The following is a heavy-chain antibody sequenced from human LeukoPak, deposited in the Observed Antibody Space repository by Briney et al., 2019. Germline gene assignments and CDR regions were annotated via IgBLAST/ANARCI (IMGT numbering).Heavy chain of an antibody. D-gene: IGHD3-22*01. J-gene: IGHJ6*03. V-gene: IGHV3-48*01. CDR1: GFTFSSYS. CDR3: AKGSKLVVITRDHYMAV. CDR2: ISSSSSTI. Sequence: GGSLRLSCAASGFTFSSYSMNWVRQAPGKGLEWVSYISSSSSTIYYADSVKGRFTISRDNAKNSLYLQMNSLRAEDTAVYYCAKGSKLVVITRDHYMAVWGKGTTVTISS.